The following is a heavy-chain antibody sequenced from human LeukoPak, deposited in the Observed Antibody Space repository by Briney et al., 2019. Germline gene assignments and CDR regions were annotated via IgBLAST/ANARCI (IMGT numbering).Heavy chain of an antibody. CDR3: AVTTVGFALDY. V-gene: IGHV3-48*03. J-gene: IGHJ4*02. D-gene: IGHD4-17*01. CDR2: ISSRGSSI. Sequence: GRSLRLSCTASGFTFGDYAMSWFRQAPGKGLEWVSYISSRGSSIYYADSVKGRFIISRDNAKNSLYLQMNSLRAEDTAVYYCAVTTVGFALDYWGQGTLVTVSS. CDR1: GFTFGDYA.